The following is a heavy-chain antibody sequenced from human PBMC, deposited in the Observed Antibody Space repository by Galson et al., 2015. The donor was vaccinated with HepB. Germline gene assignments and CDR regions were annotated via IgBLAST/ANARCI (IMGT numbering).Heavy chain of an antibody. CDR3: AKNNNYDFWSGYFF. CDR2: ISDSGINT. J-gene: IGHJ4*02. D-gene: IGHD3-3*01. Sequence: SLRLSCAASGFTFSSCAMNWVRQAPGKGLEWVSGISDSGINTYYSDSVKGRFTLSRDNSKNTLYLHMNSLRAEDTAVYYCAKNNNYDFWSGYFFWGQGSLVTVSS. CDR1: GFTFSSCA. V-gene: IGHV3-23*01.